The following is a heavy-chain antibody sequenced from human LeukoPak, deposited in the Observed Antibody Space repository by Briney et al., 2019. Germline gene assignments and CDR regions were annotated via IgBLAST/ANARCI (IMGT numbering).Heavy chain of an antibody. Sequence: ASVEVSCKASGYTFTNCYIHWVRQAPGQVVEWMGLINPDGGNTNYAQNFQGRVTLTRDTSTSTVYMELSSLRSEDTAIYYCARIRDGYNDAYDLWGQGTVVTVPS. J-gene: IGHJ3*01. D-gene: IGHD5-24*01. CDR3: ARIRDGYNDAYDL. CDR2: INPDGGNT. V-gene: IGHV1-46*01. CDR1: GYTFTNCY.